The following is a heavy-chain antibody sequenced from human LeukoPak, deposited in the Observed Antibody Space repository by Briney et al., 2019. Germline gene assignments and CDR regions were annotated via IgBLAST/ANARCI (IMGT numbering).Heavy chain of an antibody. J-gene: IGHJ5*02. CDR1: GGSISSSSYY. CDR3: AGTYYYGSGTYT. Sequence: SETLSLTCTVSGGSISSSSYYWGWIRQPPGKGLEWIGSIYYSGSTYYNPSLKSRVTISVDTSKNQFSLKLSSVTAADTAVYYCAGTYYYGSGTYTWGQGTLVTVSS. V-gene: IGHV4-39*07. D-gene: IGHD3-10*01. CDR2: IYYSGST.